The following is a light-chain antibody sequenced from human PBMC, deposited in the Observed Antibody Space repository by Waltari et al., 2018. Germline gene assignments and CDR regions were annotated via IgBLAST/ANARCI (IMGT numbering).Light chain of an antibody. V-gene: IGLV2-23*02. Sequence: SALTQPASVSGSLGQSTTISCSGSTSDVGSGNLVSWYQQFPGTVPKLIIYEVTKRPSGVSSRFSGSKSGNMASLTISGLQPEDEADYYCCSYRIGSTPGVFGGGTKVTVL. CDR2: EVT. J-gene: IGLJ3*02. CDR1: TSDVGSGNL. CDR3: CSYRIGSTPGV.